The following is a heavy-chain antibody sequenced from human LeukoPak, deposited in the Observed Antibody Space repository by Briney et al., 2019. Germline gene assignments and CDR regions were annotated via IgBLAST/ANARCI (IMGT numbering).Heavy chain of an antibody. J-gene: IGHJ6*02. CDR3: ARDLGPYDFWSGYSYYGMDV. V-gene: IGHV3-7*01. CDR2: INHNGNVN. CDR1: GFTFSSYW. Sequence: GGSLRLSCAASGFTFSSYWMNWARQAPGKGLEWVASINHNGNVNYYVDSVKGRFTISRDNAKNSLYLQMNSLRAEDTAVYYCARDLGPYDFWSGYSYYGMDVWGQGTTVTVSS. D-gene: IGHD3-3*01.